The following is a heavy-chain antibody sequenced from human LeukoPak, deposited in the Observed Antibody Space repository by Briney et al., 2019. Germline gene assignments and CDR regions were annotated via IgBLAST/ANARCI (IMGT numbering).Heavy chain of an antibody. J-gene: IGHJ4*02. CDR2: IYYSGST. V-gene: IGHV4-39*01. CDR1: GGSISSSSYY. D-gene: IGHD2-2*01. CDR3: ARHHKYQLLPEFDY. Sequence: PSETLSLSCTVSGGSISSSSYYWGWIRQPPGKGLEWIGSIYYSGSTYYNPSLKSRVTISVDTSKNQFSLKLSSVTAADTAVYYCARHHKYQLLPEFDYWGQGTLVTVSS.